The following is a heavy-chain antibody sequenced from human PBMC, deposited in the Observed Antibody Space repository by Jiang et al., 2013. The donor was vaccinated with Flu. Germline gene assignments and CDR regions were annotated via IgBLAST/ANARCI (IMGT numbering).Heavy chain of an antibody. J-gene: IGHJ6*02. Sequence: LLKPSETLSLTCAVYGGSFSGYYWSWIRQPPGKGLEWIGEINHSGSTNYNPSLKSRVTISVDTSKSQFSLKLSSVTAADTAVYNCARGLTYYDFWSGYSSDYYGMDVWGQGTTVTVSS. V-gene: IGHV4-34*01. D-gene: IGHD3-3*01. CDR3: ARGLTYYDFWSGYSSDYYGMDV. CDR1: GGSFSGYY. CDR2: INHSGST.